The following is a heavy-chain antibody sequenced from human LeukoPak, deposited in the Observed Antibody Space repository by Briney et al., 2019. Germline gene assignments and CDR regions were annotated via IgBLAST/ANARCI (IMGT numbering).Heavy chain of an antibody. CDR1: GDTFSNSV. J-gene: IGHJ6*03. CDR2: IIPLAGTK. V-gene: IGHV1-69*05. D-gene: IGHD3-3*01. CDR3: AATSFRSGSLSGVHGYLYMEV. Sequence: GASVKVSCKASGDTFSNSVISWVRLAPGQGLEWMGAIIPLAGTKNHAQKFQGRLTMTTDDSRTTAFMELGGLRSDDTAVYYCAATSFRSGSLSGVHGYLYMEVWGKGTTVFVSS.